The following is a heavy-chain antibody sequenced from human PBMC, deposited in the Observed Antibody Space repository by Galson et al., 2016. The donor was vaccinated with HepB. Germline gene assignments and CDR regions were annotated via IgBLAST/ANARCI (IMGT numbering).Heavy chain of an antibody. Sequence: SETLSLTCTVSGGSISSHYWTWIRQFPGRGLEWIAFIHHTGTTDYNPSLKSRVTISVDTSKSQFSLKVTSVTTADTATYYCVEDYRYSDWTWGFDLWGHGTLVTVSS. CDR2: IHHTGTT. CDR1: GGSISSHY. J-gene: IGHJ4*01. CDR3: VEDYRYSDWTWGFDL. V-gene: IGHV4-59*11. D-gene: IGHD3-9*01.